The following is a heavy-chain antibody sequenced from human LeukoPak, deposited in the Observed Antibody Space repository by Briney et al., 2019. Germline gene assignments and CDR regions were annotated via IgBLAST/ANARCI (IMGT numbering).Heavy chain of an antibody. D-gene: IGHD5-24*01. CDR3: ARLLSRAYWFDP. J-gene: IGHJ5*02. V-gene: IGHV4-59*08. CDR1: GXSINNYY. CDR2: IYYSGNT. Sequence: SETLSLTCTVSGXSINNYYGSWIRQPPGKGLEWIGYIYYSGNTDYNPSLKGRVTFSVDTSKNQFSLKLSSVTAADTAVYYCARLLSRAYWFDPWGQGTLVTVSS.